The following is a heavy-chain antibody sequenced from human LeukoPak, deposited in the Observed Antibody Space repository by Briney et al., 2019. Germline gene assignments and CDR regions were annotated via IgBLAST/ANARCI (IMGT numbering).Heavy chain of an antibody. CDR3: ARDSLAYCGGDCPFDY. J-gene: IGHJ4*02. D-gene: IGHD2-21*02. Sequence: GGSLRLSCAASGFTFSSYWMHWVRQAPGKGLVWVSRINSDGSSTSYADSVKGRFTISRDNAKNTLYLQMNSLRAEDTAVYYCARDSLAYCGGDCPFDYWGQGTLVTVSS. CDR2: INSDGSST. V-gene: IGHV3-74*01. CDR1: GFTFSSYW.